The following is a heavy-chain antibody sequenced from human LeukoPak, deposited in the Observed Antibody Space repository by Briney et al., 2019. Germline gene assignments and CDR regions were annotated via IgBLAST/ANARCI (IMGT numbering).Heavy chain of an antibody. CDR2: IDHSGST. Sequence: SETLSLTCTVSGYSISSGYYWGWIRQPPGKGLEWTGSIDHSGSTYYNPSLKSRITISVDTSKNQFSLKLSSVTAADTAVYYCARQEYYGSGSFFDYWGQGTLVTVSS. D-gene: IGHD3-10*01. CDR1: GYSISSGYY. CDR3: ARQEYYGSGSFFDY. V-gene: IGHV4-38-2*02. J-gene: IGHJ4*02.